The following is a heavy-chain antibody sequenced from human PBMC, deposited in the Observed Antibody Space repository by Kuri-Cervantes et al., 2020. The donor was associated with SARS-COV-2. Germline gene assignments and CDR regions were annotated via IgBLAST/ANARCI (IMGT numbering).Heavy chain of an antibody. CDR2: IGTGGGT. J-gene: IGHJ6*02. V-gene: IGHV3/OR16-10*01. CDR3: ARGDGMDV. Sequence: GESLKISCAGSGFTFSSYAMHWVRQAPGKGLEWVSAIGTGGGTYYADSVKGRFTISRENVKNSLYLHMNSLRAEDMAVDYCARGDGMDVWGQGTTVTVSS. CDR1: GFTFSSYA.